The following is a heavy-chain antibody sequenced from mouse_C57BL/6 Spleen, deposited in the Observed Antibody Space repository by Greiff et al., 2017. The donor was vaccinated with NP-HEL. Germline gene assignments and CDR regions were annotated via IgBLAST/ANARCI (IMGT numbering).Heavy chain of an antibody. CDR1: GIDFSRYW. J-gene: IGHJ4*01. Sequence: TASGIDFSRYWMSWVRRAPGKGLEWIGEINPDSSTINYAPSLKDKFIISRDNAKNTLYLQMSKVRSEDTALYYCARGAQATYAMDYWGQGTSVTVSS. CDR3: ARGAQATYAMDY. D-gene: IGHD3-2*02. V-gene: IGHV4-1*01. CDR2: INPDSSTI.